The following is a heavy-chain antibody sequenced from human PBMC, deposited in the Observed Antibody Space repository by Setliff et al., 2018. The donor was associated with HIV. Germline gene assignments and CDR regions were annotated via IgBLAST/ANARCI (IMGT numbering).Heavy chain of an antibody. CDR2: IYTSGSA. V-gene: IGHV4-4*07. J-gene: IGHJ3*02. CDR3: ARRDYNFSGTFDI. CDR1: GGSISSYY. D-gene: IGHD3-3*01. Sequence: PSETLSLTCTVSGGSISSYYWSWIRKPAGKGLEWIGRIYTSGSATYNPSLKSRVTISIDTSKNQFSLRLDSVTAADTAVYYCARRDYNFSGTFDIWGQGTMVTVSS.